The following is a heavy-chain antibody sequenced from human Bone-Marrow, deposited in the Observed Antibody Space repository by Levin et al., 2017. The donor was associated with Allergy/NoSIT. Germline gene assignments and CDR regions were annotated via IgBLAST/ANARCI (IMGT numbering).Heavy chain of an antibody. CDR1: GFTFSSYS. Sequence: SCAASGFTFSSYSMHWVRQAPGKGLEWVAMITYDGRNQYYADSVKGRFTISRDDSTKTLYLQMNSLRPEDTAVYYCARVRHFDSSVFDSWGQGTLITVSS. J-gene: IGHJ4*02. CDR3: ARVRHFDSSVFDS. D-gene: IGHD3-22*01. CDR2: ITYDGRNQ. V-gene: IGHV3-30*04.